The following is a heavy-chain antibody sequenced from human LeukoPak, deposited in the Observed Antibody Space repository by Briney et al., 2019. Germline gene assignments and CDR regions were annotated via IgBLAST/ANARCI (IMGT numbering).Heavy chain of an antibody. J-gene: IGHJ4*02. Sequence: GGSLRLSCAASGFTFSSYSMNWVRQAPGKGLEWVSYISSSSSTIYYADSVKGRFTISRDNAKNSLYLQMNSLRAEDTAVYYCARVAGVNVGLYLLDYWGQGTLVTVSS. V-gene: IGHV3-48*04. CDR1: GFTFSSYS. CDR2: ISSSSSTI. D-gene: IGHD3-16*02. CDR3: ARVAGVNVGLYLLDY.